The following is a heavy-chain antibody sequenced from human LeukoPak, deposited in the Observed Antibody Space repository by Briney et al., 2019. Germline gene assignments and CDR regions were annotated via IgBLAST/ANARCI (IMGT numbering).Heavy chain of an antibody. CDR1: GGTFSSYA. Sequence: SVKVSCKASGGTFSSYAISWVRQAPGQGLEWMGGIIPIFGTANYAQKFQGRVTITADESTSTAYMELSSLRSEDTAVYYCARGPRGVGYCTNGVCYRSYYYYMDVWGKGTTVTVSS. V-gene: IGHV1-69*13. D-gene: IGHD2-8*01. J-gene: IGHJ6*03. CDR3: ARGPRGVGYCTNGVCYRSYYYYMDV. CDR2: IIPIFGTA.